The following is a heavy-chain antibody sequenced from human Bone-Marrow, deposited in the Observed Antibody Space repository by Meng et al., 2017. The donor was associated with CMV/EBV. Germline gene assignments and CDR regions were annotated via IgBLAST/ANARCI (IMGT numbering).Heavy chain of an antibody. CDR2: IYNSGRT. D-gene: IGHD6-19*01. CDR3: ARGSSGWDYYYYYGMDV. V-gene: IGHV4-59*01. CDR1: GGSISSYY. Sequence: SETLSLTCNVSGGSISSYYWSYIRQPPGKGLEWIGYIYNSGRTNYNPSLKSRVTISVDTSKNQFSLKLSSVTAADTAGYYCARGSSGWDYYYYYGMDVWGQGTTVTVSS. J-gene: IGHJ6*02.